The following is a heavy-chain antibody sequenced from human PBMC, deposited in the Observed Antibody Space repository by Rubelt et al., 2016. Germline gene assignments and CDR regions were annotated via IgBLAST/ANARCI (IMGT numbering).Heavy chain of an antibody. CDR1: SFS. J-gene: IGHJ4*02. V-gene: IGHV3-48*01. Sequence: SFSMSWVRQVPGKGLEWVSWISTSGSTIFYADSVKGRFTISRDNARDNAKSSLYSQMDSLRADDTAVYYCATRPLGSGSGESCHGVDYWGQGTLVTVSS. CDR2: ISTSGSTI. D-gene: IGHD2-15*01. CDR3: ATRPLGSGSGESCHGVDY.